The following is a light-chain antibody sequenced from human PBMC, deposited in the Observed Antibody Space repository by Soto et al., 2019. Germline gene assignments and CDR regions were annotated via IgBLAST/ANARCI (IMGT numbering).Light chain of an antibody. Sequence: DIQITQSPASLSACILDIVSINCRASQSISTYVTWYQQKPGEAPKLLIYAASNLQGGVPSRFSGSGSGTHFTLTISSLQPQDFATYYCLETYSTPWAFGQGTKVDIK. V-gene: IGKV1-39*01. CDR2: AAS. CDR3: LETYSTPWA. J-gene: IGKJ1*01. CDR1: QSISTY.